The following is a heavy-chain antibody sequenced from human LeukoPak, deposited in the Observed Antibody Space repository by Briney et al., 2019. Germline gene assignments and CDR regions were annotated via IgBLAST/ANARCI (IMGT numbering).Heavy chain of an antibody. J-gene: IGHJ4*02. Sequence: GGSLRLSCAASGFTFSNYWMHWVRQAPGKGLVWVSRINSDGSSTNYADSVKGRFTISRDNAKNTLYLQMNSLRAEDTAVYYCALPDRGVVFDYWGQGTLVTVSS. CDR1: GFTFSNYW. CDR2: INSDGSST. CDR3: ALPDRGVVFDY. D-gene: IGHD3-10*01. V-gene: IGHV3-74*01.